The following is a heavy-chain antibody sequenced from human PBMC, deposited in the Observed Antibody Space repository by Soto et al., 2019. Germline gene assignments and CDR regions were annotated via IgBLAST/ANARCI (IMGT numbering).Heavy chain of an antibody. D-gene: IGHD1-26*01. J-gene: IGHJ6*02. CDR3: AAEDLTASGYYYNDGLAV. Sequence: ASVKVSCKASGYTFTSYGISWVRQAPGQGLEWMGWISAYNGNTNYAQKLQGRVTMTTDTSTSTAYMELRSLRSDDTAVYYCAAEDLTASGYYYNDGLAVWGQGTTVTVS. V-gene: IGHV1-18*01. CDR2: ISAYNGNT. CDR1: GYTFTSYG.